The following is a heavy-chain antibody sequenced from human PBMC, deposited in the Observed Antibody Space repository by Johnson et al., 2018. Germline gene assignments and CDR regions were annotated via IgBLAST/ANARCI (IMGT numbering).Heavy chain of an antibody. Sequence: VQPVQSGGGLVQPGGSLRLSCAASGFTFSSYSMNWVRQAPGKGLEWVSYISSSSSTIYYAASGKGRFTISRENAKNSLYLQMNSLRAEDTAVYYCARRPWGAFDIWGQGTMVTVSS. CDR2: ISSSSSTI. V-gene: IGHV3-48*01. CDR1: GFTFSSYS. CDR3: ARRPWGAFDI. J-gene: IGHJ3*02. D-gene: IGHD7-27*01.